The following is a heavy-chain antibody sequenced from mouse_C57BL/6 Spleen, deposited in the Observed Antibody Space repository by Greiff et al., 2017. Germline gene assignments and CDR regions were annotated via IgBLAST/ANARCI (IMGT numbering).Heavy chain of an antibody. CDR3: AREALGYYYGPWYFDV. CDR2: IDPNSGGT. CDR1: GYTFTSYW. V-gene: IGHV1-72*01. Sequence: QVQLQQPGAELVKPGASVKLSCTASGYTFTSYWMHWVKQRPGRGLEWIGRIDPNSGGTKYNEKFKSKATLTVDKPSSTAYMQLSSLTSEDSAVYYCAREALGYYYGPWYFDVWGTGTTVTVSS. J-gene: IGHJ1*03. D-gene: IGHD1-1*01.